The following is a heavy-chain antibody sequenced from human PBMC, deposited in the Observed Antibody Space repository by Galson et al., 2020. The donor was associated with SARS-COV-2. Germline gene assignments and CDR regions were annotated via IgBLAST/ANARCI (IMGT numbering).Heavy chain of an antibody. Sequence: GGSMRLSCAASGFTFSSYAMHWVRQAPGKGLEWVAVISYDGSNKYYADSVKGRFTISRDNSKNTLYLQMNSLRAEDTAVYYCARSHDGYTTRGYFDYWGQGTLVTVSS. CDR2: ISYDGSNK. V-gene: IGHV3-30-3*01. J-gene: IGHJ4*02. CDR1: GFTFSSYA. CDR3: ARSHDGYTTRGYFDY. D-gene: IGHD5-12*01.